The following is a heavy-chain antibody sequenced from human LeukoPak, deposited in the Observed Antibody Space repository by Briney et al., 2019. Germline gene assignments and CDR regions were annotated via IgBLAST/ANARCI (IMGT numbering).Heavy chain of an antibody. V-gene: IGHV1-18*01. D-gene: IGHD3-3*01. CDR2: ISAYNGNT. CDR1: GYTFTSRG. CDR3: ARAYYDFAWSSYGTDV. J-gene: IGHJ6*02. Sequence: ASVKVSCKASGYTFTSRGISWVRQAPGQGLEWMGWISAYNGNTKYAQKFQGRVTMTTDTSTSTAYMELSSLRSDDTAVYFCARAYYDFAWSSYGTDVWGQGTTVTVSS.